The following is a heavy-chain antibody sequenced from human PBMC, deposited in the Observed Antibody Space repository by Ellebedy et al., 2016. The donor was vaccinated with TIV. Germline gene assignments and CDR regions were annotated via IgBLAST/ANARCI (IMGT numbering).Heavy chain of an antibody. J-gene: IGHJ2*01. CDR3: ARDRSGWGYFEL. CDR2: ISHSGDYT. D-gene: IGHD6-19*01. Sequence: GESLKISCAASGFTFSSSAMNWVRQAPGRGLEWVSHISHSGDYTYYPDYVKGRFTISRDNSKNTLYLQMNGLGAEDTAVYYCARDRSGWGYFELWGRGTLVTVSS. CDR1: GFTFSSSA. V-gene: IGHV3-23*01.